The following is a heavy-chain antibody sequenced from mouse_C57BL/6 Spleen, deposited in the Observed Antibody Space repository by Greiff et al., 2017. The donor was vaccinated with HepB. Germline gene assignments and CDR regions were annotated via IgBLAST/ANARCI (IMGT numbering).Heavy chain of an antibody. CDR1: GFTFSSYA. CDR2: ISDGGSYT. V-gene: IGHV5-4*01. D-gene: IGHD2-2*01. Sequence: DVQLVESGGGLVKPGGSLKLSCAASGFTFSSYAMSWVRQTPEKRLEWVATISDGGSYTYYPDNVKGRFTISRDNAKNNLYLQMSHLKSEDTAMYYCARDGTMVTTGAMDYWGQGTSVTVSS. J-gene: IGHJ4*01. CDR3: ARDGTMVTTGAMDY.